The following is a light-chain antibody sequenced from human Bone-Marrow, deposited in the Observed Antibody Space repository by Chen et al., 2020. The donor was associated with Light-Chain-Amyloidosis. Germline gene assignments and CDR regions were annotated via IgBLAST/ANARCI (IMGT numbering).Light chain of an antibody. CDR3: RSYPSSSTLE. J-gene: IGLJ3*02. CDR2: DVS. V-gene: IGLV2-14*01. CDR1: SSDVGGYNF. Sequence: QSALTQPASVSGSPGQSITISCTETSSDVGGYNFVSWYQQHPGKAPKLMIYDVSNRPSGVSNRFSGSRSGNTASLTISGLQAEDEADYYCRSYPSSSTLEFGGGTKLTVL.